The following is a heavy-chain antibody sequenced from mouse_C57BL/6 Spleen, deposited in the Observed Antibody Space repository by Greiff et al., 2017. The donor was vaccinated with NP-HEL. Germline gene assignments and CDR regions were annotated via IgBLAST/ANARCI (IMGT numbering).Heavy chain of an antibody. CDR1: GYTFNSYW. V-gene: IGHV1-59*01. CDR3: ARIKDSSGYVGY. Sequence: VQLHQPGAELVRPGTSVKLSCKASGYTFNSYWMHWVKQRPGQGLEWIGVIDPSDSYTHCYLTFTGKATLTVDTSSSTAYMQLSSQTSEDSAVYYCARIKDSSGYVGYWGQGTTLTVSS. D-gene: IGHD3-2*02. J-gene: IGHJ2*01. CDR2: IDPSDSYT.